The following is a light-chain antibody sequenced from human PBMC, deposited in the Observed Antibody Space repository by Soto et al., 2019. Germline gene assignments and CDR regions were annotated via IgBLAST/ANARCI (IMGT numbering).Light chain of an antibody. Sequence: DIRMTQSPSSVSASVGDRVTITCQASQGISRSLAWYQQKSGKAPKLLIYSASSLQSGVPSRFSGSGFGTDFTLTISSLQPEDFATYYCQQADTFPITFGQGTRLEIK. CDR2: SAS. J-gene: IGKJ5*01. V-gene: IGKV1D-12*01. CDR1: QGISRS. CDR3: QQADTFPIT.